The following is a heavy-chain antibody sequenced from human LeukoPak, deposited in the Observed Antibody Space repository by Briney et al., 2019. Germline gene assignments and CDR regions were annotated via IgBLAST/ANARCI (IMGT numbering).Heavy chain of an antibody. CDR3: ARGKVVAGTPGQNSWDS. Sequence: SETLSLTCTVSGGSISSYYWNWIRRPAGKGLEWIGRIYTSGSTNYNPSLKSRVSMSVDTSKNQFSLKLSSVTAADTAVYYCARGKVVAGTPGQNSWDSWGQGTLVTVSS. D-gene: IGHD6-19*01. CDR1: GGSISSYY. J-gene: IGHJ4*02. V-gene: IGHV4-4*07. CDR2: IYTSGST.